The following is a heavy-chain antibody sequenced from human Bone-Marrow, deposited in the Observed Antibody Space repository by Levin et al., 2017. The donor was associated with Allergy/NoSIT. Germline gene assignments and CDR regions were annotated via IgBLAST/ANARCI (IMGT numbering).Heavy chain of an antibody. J-gene: IGHJ4*02. V-gene: IGHV1-18*01. Sequence: GESLKISCKASGYTFTSYGISWVRQAPGQGLEWMGWISAYNGNTNYAQKLQGRVTMTTDTSTSTAYMELRSLRSDDTAVYYCARAPNSGWYGLDYWGQGTLVTVSS. CDR1: GYTFTSYG. CDR3: ARAPNSGWYGLDY. CDR2: ISAYNGNT. D-gene: IGHD6-19*01.